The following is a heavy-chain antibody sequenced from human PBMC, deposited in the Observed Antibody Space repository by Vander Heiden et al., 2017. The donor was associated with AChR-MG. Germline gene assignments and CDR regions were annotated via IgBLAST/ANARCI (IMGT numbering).Heavy chain of an antibody. J-gene: IGHJ5*02. CDR3: ASIYSNYDYLNWFDP. CDR1: GGTFSSYA. D-gene: IGHD4-4*01. Sequence: QVQLVQSGAEVKKPGSSVKVSCKASGGTFSSYAISWVRQAPGQGLEWMGGIIPIFGTANYAQKFQGRVTITADKSTSTAYMELSSLRSEDTAVYYCASIYSNYDYLNWFDPWGHGTLVTVSS. CDR2: IIPIFGTA. V-gene: IGHV1-69*06.